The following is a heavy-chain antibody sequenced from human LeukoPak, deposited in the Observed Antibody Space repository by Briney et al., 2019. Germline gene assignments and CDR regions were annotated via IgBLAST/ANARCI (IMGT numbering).Heavy chain of an antibody. D-gene: IGHD3-3*01. CDR2: IIPIFGTA. J-gene: IGHJ6*02. Sequence: SVKVSCKATGGTFRSYDIRWVRQAPGKGLEWMGGIIPIFGTANYAQKLQGRVTITADESTSTAYMELSSLRSEDTAVYYCARGGDRFLEWLFYTYYYYGMDVWGQGTTVTVSS. V-gene: IGHV1-69*13. CDR1: GGTFRSYD. CDR3: ARGGDRFLEWLFYTYYYYGMDV.